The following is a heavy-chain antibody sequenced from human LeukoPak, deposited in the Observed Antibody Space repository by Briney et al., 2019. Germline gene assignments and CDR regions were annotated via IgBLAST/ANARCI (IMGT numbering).Heavy chain of an antibody. D-gene: IGHD1-26*01. V-gene: IGHV4-59*01. CDR2: IYYSGNT. J-gene: IGHJ5*02. Sequence: PGGSLRLSCAASGFTFSSYGMSWVRQAPGKGLEWIGYIYYSGNTIYNPSLKSRVTISVDTSKNQFSLKLSSVTAADTAVYYCARDARLGTWGQGTLVTVSS. CDR1: GFTFSSYG. CDR3: ARDARLGT.